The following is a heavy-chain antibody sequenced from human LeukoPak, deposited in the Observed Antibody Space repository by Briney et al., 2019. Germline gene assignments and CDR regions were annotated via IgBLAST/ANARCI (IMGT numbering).Heavy chain of an antibody. CDR1: GFTFSSYA. Sequence: GGSLRLSCAASGFTFSSYAMSWVRQAPGKGLEWVSAISGSGGSTYYADSVKGRFTISRDNSKNTLYLQMNSLRADDTAVYYCAKVLEVAATYYYYGMDVWGQGTTVTVSS. J-gene: IGHJ6*02. CDR2: ISGSGGST. V-gene: IGHV3-23*01. D-gene: IGHD6-19*01. CDR3: AKVLEVAATYYYYGMDV.